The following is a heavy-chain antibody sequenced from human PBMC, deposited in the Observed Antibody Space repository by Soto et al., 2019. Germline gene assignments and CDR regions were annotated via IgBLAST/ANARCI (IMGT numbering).Heavy chain of an antibody. J-gene: IGHJ6*02. V-gene: IGHV2-26*01. CDR2: ISSSDEK. CDR1: WFSFSHPRMS. Sequence: QVTLKESGPVLGKRTETLTLTCTFSWFSFSHPRMSVSWIRHPPGKALEWLAHISSSDEKAYSTSLKSSLTTAKDTPKSQVVLTMTNMDPMDTAAYYCARVLYYGMDVWGQWTTVTVSS. CDR3: ARVLYYGMDV.